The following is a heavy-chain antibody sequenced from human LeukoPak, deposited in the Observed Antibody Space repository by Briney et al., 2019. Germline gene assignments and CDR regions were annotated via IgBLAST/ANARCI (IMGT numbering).Heavy chain of an antibody. D-gene: IGHD3-22*01. CDR1: GGSISSGGYY. J-gene: IGHJ6*02. CDR3: ARHRYYYDSSGYSIDYGMDV. CDR2: IYHSGST. Sequence: PSETLSLTCTVSGGSISSGGYYWSWIRQPPGKGLEWIGYIYHSGSTYYNPSLKSRVTISVDRSKNQFSLKLSSVTAADTAVYYCARHRYYYDSSGYSIDYGMDVWGQGTTVTVSS. V-gene: IGHV4-30-2*02.